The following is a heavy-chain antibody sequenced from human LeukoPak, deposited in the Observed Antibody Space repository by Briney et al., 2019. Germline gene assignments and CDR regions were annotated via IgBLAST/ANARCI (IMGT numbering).Heavy chain of an antibody. CDR1: GGTFSSYA. V-gene: IGHV1-69*05. CDR2: IIPIFGTA. Sequence: SVKVSCKASGGTFSSYAISWGRQAPGQGLEWIGGIIPIFGTANYAQKFPGRVTITTAESPSTAYMELSSLRSEDTAVYYCARVGPSGSYYGSLGYWGQGTLVTVSS. CDR3: ARVGPSGSYYGSLGY. D-gene: IGHD1-26*01. J-gene: IGHJ4*02.